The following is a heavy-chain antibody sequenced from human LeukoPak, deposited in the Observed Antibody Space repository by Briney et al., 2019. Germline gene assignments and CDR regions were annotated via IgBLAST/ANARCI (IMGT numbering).Heavy chain of an antibody. J-gene: IGHJ4*02. CDR3: AREFSGYSSSFYYFDY. V-gene: IGHV1-2*02. Sequence: ASVKVSCKASGYTFTGYYMHWVRQAPGQGLEWMGWINPNSGGTNYAQKFQGRVTMTRDTSISTAYMELSRLRSDDTAVYYCAREFSGYSSSFYYFDYWGQGTLVTVSS. D-gene: IGHD6-6*01. CDR2: INPNSGGT. CDR1: GYTFTGYY.